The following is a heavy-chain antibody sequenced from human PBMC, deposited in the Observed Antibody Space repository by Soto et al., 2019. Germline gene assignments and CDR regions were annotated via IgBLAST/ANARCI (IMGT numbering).Heavy chain of an antibody. Sequence: PSETLSLTCAVSGDSISSSNWWSWVRQPPGKGLEWIGGIYHSGSTNYNPSLKNRVTISVDKSKNQFSPKLSSVTAADTAVYYCGRAAPYGDFDYWGQRILVTVSS. V-gene: IGHV4-4*02. J-gene: IGHJ4*02. D-gene: IGHD4-17*01. CDR1: GDSISSSNW. CDR2: IYHSGST. CDR3: GRAAPYGDFDY.